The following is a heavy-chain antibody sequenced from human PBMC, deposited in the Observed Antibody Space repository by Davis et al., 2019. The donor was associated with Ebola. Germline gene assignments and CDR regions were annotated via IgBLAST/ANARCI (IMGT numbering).Heavy chain of an antibody. D-gene: IGHD5-24*01. V-gene: IGHV3-21*01. CDR2: ISSSSSYI. Sequence: GESLKISCAASGFTFSSYSMNWVRQAPGKGLEWVSSISSSSSYIYYADSVKGRFTISRDNAKNSLYLQMNSLRAEDTAVYYCARDIPMAPWGQGTLVTVSS. CDR3: ARDIPMAP. CDR1: GFTFSSYS. J-gene: IGHJ5*02.